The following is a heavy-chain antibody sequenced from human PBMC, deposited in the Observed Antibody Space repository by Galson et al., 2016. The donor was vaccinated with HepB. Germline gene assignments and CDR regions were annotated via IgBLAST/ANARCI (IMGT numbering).Heavy chain of an antibody. Sequence: QSGAEVKKPGESLKISCKGSGYSFSDYWIGWVRQMPGKGLEWMGIIYPGDFHIRYSPSFQGQVTISADKSITTAYLQWSSLKASDTAMYYCARHIHFDYWGQGTLVTVSS. D-gene: IGHD2-21*01. CDR1: GYSFSDYW. CDR2: IYPGDFHI. CDR3: ARHIHFDY. J-gene: IGHJ4*02. V-gene: IGHV5-51*01.